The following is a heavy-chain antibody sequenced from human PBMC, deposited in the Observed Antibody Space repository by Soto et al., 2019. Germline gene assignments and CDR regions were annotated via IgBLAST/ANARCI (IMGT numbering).Heavy chain of an antibody. CDR3: ARGDLSSSWYSPKYYYYYYGMDV. J-gene: IGHJ6*02. D-gene: IGHD6-13*01. CDR2: IYPGDSDT. V-gene: IGHV5-51*01. Sequence: GESLKISCKGSGYSFTSYWIGWVRQMPGKGLEWMGIIYPGDSDTRYSPSFQGQVTISADKSISTAYLQWSSLKASDTAMYYCARGDLSSSWYSPKYYYYYYGMDVWGQGTTVTVSS. CDR1: GYSFTSYW.